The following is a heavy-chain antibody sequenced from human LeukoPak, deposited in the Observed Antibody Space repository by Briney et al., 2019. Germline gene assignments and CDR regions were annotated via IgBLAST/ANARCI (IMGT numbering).Heavy chain of an antibody. CDR3: ARDRDY. CDR1: GGSFSGYY. V-gene: IGHV4-34*01. J-gene: IGHJ4*02. CDR2: INHSGST. Sequence: SETLSLTCAVYGGSFSGYYWSWIRQPPGKGLEWIGEINHSGSTNYNPSLKSRVTISVGTSKNQFSLKLSSVTAADTAVYYCARDRDYWGQGTLVTVSS.